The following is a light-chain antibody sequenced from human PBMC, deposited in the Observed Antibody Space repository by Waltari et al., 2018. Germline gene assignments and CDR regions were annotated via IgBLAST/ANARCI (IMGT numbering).Light chain of an antibody. CDR3: SSSSGTLGV. J-gene: IGLJ1*01. CDR2: DVS. V-gene: IGLV2-14*01. CDR1: ISDVGGYKY. Sequence: QSALTQPASVFGSPGQSITISCTGTISDVGGYKYVSWYQQHPGKAPKVMIYDVSNRPSGVSNRFSGSKSGNTASLTISGLQAEDEADYYCSSSSGTLGVFGTGTKVTVL.